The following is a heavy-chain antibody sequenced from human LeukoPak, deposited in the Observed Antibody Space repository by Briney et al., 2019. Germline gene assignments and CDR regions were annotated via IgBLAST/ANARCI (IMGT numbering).Heavy chain of an antibody. J-gene: IGHJ4*02. CDR3: ARDRYDSSGIDY. D-gene: IGHD3-22*01. CDR1: GFTFSSYA. V-gene: IGHV3-30-3*01. CDR2: ISYDGSNK. Sequence: GGSLRLSCAASGFTFSSYAMHWVRQAPGKGLEWVAVISYDGSNKYYADSVKGRFTISRDNSKNTLYLQMNSLRAEDTAVYYCARDRYDSSGIDYRGQGTLVTVSS.